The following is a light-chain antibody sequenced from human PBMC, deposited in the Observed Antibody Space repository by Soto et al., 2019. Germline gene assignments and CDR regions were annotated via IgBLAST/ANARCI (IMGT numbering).Light chain of an antibody. V-gene: IGKV4-1*01. CDR3: QQYYSLVT. J-gene: IGKJ4*01. CDR1: QSVLYSSNNKNY. Sequence: DIVMTQSPDSLAVSLGERATINCKSSQSVLYSSNNKNYLAWYQQKPGQPPKLLIYWASTRESGVPDRFSGSWSGTDFTLTISSLQAEDVAVYYCQQYYSLVTFGGGTKVEIK. CDR2: WAS.